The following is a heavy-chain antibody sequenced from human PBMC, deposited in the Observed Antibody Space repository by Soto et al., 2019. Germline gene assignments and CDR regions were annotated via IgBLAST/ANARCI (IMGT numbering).Heavy chain of an antibody. CDR2: IYYSGST. V-gene: IGHV4-61*01. CDR1: GGSVSSGSYY. D-gene: IGHD4-17*01. CDR3: ARDLTTVTDRYYYYYGIDV. J-gene: IGHJ6*02. Sequence: SETLSLTCTVSGGSVSSGSYYWSWIRQPPGKGLEWIGYIYYSGSTNYNPSLKSRVTISVDTSKNQFSLKLSSVTAADTAVYYCARDLTTVTDRYYYYYGIDVWGQRTTFTVPS.